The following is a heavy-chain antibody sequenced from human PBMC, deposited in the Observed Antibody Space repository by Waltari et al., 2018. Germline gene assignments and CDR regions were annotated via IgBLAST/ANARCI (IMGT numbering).Heavy chain of an antibody. CDR1: GGSISSHS. J-gene: IGHJ3*02. CDR3: ARDLGSGWYLDAFDI. D-gene: IGHD6-19*01. CDR2: IYYSGST. V-gene: IGHV4-59*11. Sequence: QVQLQESGPGLVKPSETLSLTCTVSGGSISSHSWRWIRQPPGKGLEWIGYIYYSGSTNYNPSLKSRVTISVDTSKNQFSLKLSSVTAADTAVYYCARDLGSGWYLDAFDIWGQGTMVTVSS.